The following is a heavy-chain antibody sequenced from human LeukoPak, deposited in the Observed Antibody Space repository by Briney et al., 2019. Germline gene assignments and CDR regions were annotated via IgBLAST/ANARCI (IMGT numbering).Heavy chain of an antibody. D-gene: IGHD3-9*01. CDR2: FDPEDGET. CDR3: ATVAVKKYYDILTGPLFYFDY. Sequence: ASVKVSCKVSGYTLTELSMHWVRQAPGKGLEWMGGFDPEDGETIYAQKFQGRVTMTEDTSTDTAYMELSSLRSEDTAVYYCATVAVKKYYDILTGPLFYFDYWGQGTLVTVSS. CDR1: GYTLTELS. V-gene: IGHV1-24*01. J-gene: IGHJ4*02.